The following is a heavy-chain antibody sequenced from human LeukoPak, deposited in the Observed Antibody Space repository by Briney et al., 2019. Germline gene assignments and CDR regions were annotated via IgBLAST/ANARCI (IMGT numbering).Heavy chain of an antibody. CDR2: ISAYNGNT. J-gene: IGHJ4*02. V-gene: IGHV1-18*01. D-gene: IGHD5-18*01. Sequence: ASVKVSCKASGYTFTSYGISWVRQAPGQGLEWMGWISAYNGNTNYAQKLQGRVTMTTDTSTSTAYMELRSLRSEDTAVYYCARSGYSSGYIGYFDYWGQGTLVTVSS. CDR3: ARSGYSSGYIGYFDY. CDR1: GYTFTSYG.